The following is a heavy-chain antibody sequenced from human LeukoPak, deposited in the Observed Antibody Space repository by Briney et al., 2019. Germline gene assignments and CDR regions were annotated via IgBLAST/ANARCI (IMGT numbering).Heavy chain of an antibody. J-gene: IGHJ6*02. CDR3: ARNCSGGSCSSDKYYFYALDV. Sequence: GASVKVSCKASGYTFITYGICWGRQAPGQGLEWGGWISVYNGDTKYAQKVQGRVALTTDTSTGTAYLELRRLRSDDTAQYYCARNCSGGSCSSDKYYFYALDVWGQGTAVTVSS. CDR1: GYTFITYG. CDR2: ISVYNGDT. D-gene: IGHD2-8*02. V-gene: IGHV1-18*01.